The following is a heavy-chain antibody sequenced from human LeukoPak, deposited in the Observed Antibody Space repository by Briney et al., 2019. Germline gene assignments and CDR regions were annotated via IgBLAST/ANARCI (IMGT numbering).Heavy chain of an antibody. D-gene: IGHD5-18*01. CDR1: CGPINSYY. V-gene: IGHV4-59*01. CDR2: IYYSGST. J-gene: IGHJ3*02. CDR3: AREDTAMVRTAFDI. Sequence: KPSETLSLTCTVSCGPINSYYWSWIRQPPGKGVELIGYIYYSGSTNYNPSLKSRVTITVDTSKNQFSLKLSSVTAADTAVYFCAREDTAMVRTAFDIWGQGTMVTVSS.